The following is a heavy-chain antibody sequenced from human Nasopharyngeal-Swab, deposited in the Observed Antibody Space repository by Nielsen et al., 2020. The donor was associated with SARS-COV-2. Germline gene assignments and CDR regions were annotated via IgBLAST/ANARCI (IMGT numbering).Heavy chain of an antibody. D-gene: IGHD3-10*01. CDR1: GFTFSGYG. V-gene: IGHV3-33*08. J-gene: IGHJ4*02. Sequence: GGSLRLSCAASGFTFSGYGMHWVRQAPGKGLEWVAVIWYDGSNKYYADSVKGRFTISRDNSKNTLYLQMNSLRAEDTAVYYCARDRGGSGTYYFDYWGQGTLVTVSS. CDR3: ARDRGGSGTYYFDY. CDR2: IWYDGSNK.